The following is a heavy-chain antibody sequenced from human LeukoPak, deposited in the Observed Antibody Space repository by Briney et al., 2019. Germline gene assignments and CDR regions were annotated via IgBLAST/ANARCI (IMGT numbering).Heavy chain of an antibody. CDR1: GYTFNTHK. V-gene: IGHV3-7*04. CDR2: IKQDESEK. J-gene: IGHJ4*02. D-gene: IGHD2-15*01. Sequence: GGSLTLSCAASGYTFNTHKMSWVRQAPAKGLEWVGNIKQDESEKYYVDSVTGRFTISRDNAKSSLYLQMNSLTAEDTAVYFCARDQNAALYFDYWGQGTLVTVSS. CDR3: ARDQNAALYFDY.